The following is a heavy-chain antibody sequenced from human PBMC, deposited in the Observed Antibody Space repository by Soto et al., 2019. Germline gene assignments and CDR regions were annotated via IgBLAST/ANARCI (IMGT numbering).Heavy chain of an antibody. V-gene: IGHV3-9*01. CDR1: GFSFDDYA. Sequence: SLRLSCAASGFSFDDYAMHWVRQPPGKGLEWVSGISWNSDNIGYADSVKGRFTISRDNAKHSLYLQMNSLRPEDTAVYYCAGGSGQRDYWGQGTLVTVSS. J-gene: IGHJ4*02. D-gene: IGHD3-10*01. CDR2: ISWNSDNI. CDR3: AGGSGQRDY.